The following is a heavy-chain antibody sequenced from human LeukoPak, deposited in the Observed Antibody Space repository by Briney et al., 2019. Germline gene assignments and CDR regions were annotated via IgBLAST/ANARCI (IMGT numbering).Heavy chain of an antibody. J-gene: IGHJ4*02. CDR2: INPNSGGT. D-gene: IGHD3-10*02. CDR3: ARDVRKRLV. V-gene: IGHV1-2*02. Sequence: ASVKVSCKASGYIFNDYYIHWVRQAPGQGLEWMGWINPNSGGTNYAQKFQGRVTMTRDTSISTAYMELSRLRSDDTAVYYCARDVRKRLVWGQGTLVTVSS. CDR1: GYIFNDYY.